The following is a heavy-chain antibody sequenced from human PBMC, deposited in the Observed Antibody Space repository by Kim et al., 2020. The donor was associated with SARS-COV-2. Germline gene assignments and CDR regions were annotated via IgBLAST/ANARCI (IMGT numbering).Heavy chain of an antibody. Sequence: ASVKVSCKASGYTFTSYGISWVRQAPGQGLEWMGWISAYNGNTNYAQKLQGRVTITTDTSTSTAYMELRSLRSDDTAVYYCARLSMTPYYYYGMDVWGQGTTVTVSS. CDR3: ARLSMTPYYYYGMDV. CDR1: GYTFTSYG. D-gene: IGHD2-15*01. J-gene: IGHJ6*02. V-gene: IGHV1-18*01. CDR2: ISAYNGNT.